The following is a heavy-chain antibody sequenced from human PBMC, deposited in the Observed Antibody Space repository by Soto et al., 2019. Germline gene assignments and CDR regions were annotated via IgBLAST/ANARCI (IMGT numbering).Heavy chain of an antibody. CDR3: ARQYYDFWSGYPIPTWFDP. D-gene: IGHD3-3*01. Sequence: SLRLSCVGSGFTFSSYEMNWVRQAPGKGLEWVSYISSSGSTIYYADSVKGRFTISRDNAKNSLYLQMNSLRAEDTAVYYCARQYYDFWSGYPIPTWFDPWGQGTLVTVSS. CDR1: GFTFSSYE. J-gene: IGHJ5*02. V-gene: IGHV3-48*03. CDR2: ISSSGSTI.